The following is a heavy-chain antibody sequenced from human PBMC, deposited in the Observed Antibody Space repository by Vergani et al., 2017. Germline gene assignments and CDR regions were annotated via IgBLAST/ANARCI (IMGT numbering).Heavy chain of an antibody. V-gene: IGHV3-21*01. J-gene: IGHJ4*02. CDR3: ARDEYSSSWYVGY. CDR1: GFTFSSYS. D-gene: IGHD6-13*01. Sequence: EVQLVESGGGLVKPGGSLRLSCAASGFTFSSYSMNWVRQAPGKGLELVSSISSSSSYIYYADSVKGRFTISRDNAKNSLYLQMNSLRAEDTAVYYCARDEYSSSWYVGYWGQGTLVTVSS. CDR2: ISSSSSYI.